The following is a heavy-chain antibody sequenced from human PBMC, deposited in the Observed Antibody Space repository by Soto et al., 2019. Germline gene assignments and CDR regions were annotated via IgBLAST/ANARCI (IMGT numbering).Heavy chain of an antibody. CDR3: ARVPSHQGITIFVVVIQSQPTSNYYYGMDV. D-gene: IGHD3-3*01. CDR1: GYTFTSYA. V-gene: IGHV1-3*01. J-gene: IGHJ6*02. CDR2: INAGNGNT. Sequence: ASVKVSCKASGYTFTSYAMHWVRQAPGQRLEWMGWINAGNGNTKYSQKFQGRVTITRDTSASTAYMELSSLRSEDTAVYYCARVPSHQGITIFVVVIQSQPTSNYYYGMDVWGQGTTVTVSS.